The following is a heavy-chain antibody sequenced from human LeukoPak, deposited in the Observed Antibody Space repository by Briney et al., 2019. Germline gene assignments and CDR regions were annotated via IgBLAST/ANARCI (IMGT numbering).Heavy chain of an antibody. V-gene: IGHV3-74*01. D-gene: IGHD1-26*01. Sequence: GGSLRLSCAASGFTFSSYWMHWVRQAPGKGLVWVSRINSDASTASYADSVKGRSTISRDNAKNTLHLQMNSLRAEDTAVYYCTRVAGSGSVDWGQGTLVTVSS. CDR3: TRVAGSGSVD. J-gene: IGHJ4*02. CDR1: GFTFSSYW. CDR2: INSDASTA.